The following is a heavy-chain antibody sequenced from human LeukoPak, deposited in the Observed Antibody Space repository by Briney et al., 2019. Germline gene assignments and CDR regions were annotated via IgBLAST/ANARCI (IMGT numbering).Heavy chain of an antibody. J-gene: IGHJ1*01. CDR1: GYTFTNYY. D-gene: IGHD3-22*01. V-gene: IGHV1-46*01. Sequence: ASVKVFCKASGYTFTNYYVHWVRQAPGQRPERLGIIKPSGGGTSYALKFQGRVTMTRDTSTSTAYMELSSLRSEDTAVHYCARDHFDSSGYYYLLGYFEHWGQGTLVTVSS. CDR2: IKPSGGGT. CDR3: ARDHFDSSGYYYLLGYFEH.